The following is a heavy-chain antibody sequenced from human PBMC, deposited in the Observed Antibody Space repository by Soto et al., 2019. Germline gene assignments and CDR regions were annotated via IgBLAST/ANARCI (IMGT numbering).Heavy chain of an antibody. D-gene: IGHD3-10*01. CDR1: GYTFTTYV. Sequence: ASVKVSCKASGYTFTTYVINWVRQAPGQGLEWMGWISAYNGNTNYAQKVQGRVTMTTDTSTSTAYMELRSLRSDDTAVYYCARDLDGSGNYYTDYWGQGTLVTVSS. CDR2: ISAYNGNT. CDR3: ARDLDGSGNYYTDY. J-gene: IGHJ4*02. V-gene: IGHV1-18*04.